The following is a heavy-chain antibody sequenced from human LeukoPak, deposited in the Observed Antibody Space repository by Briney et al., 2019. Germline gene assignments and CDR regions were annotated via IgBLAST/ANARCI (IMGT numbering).Heavy chain of an antibody. CDR3: AGGRGWLVDY. D-gene: IGHD3-22*01. V-gene: IGHV3-7*01. CDR2: IKQDGTEK. Sequence: GGSLRLSCAASGFTVSSNYMSWVRQAPGKGLEWVANIKQDGTEKLYVDSVRGRFTISRDNAKNSLYLQMNSLRAEDTAVYFCAGGRGWLVDYWGQGTRVTVSS. CDR1: GFTVSSNY. J-gene: IGHJ4*02.